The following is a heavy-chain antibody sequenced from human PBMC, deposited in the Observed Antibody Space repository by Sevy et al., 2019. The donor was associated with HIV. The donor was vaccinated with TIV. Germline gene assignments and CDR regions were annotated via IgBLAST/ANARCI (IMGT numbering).Heavy chain of an antibody. CDR2: INTNTGTA. V-gene: IGHV7-4-1*02. J-gene: IGHJ4*02. Sequence: ASVKVSCKASGYLFTTKAMNWVRQAPGQGLEWMGWINTNTGTATYVQDFTGRFVFSLDTSVNTAYLQISSLEEEDTAIYYCARNLRDMTAVGPGGDYWGQGTLVTVSS. CDR1: GYLFTTKA. D-gene: IGHD4-17*01. CDR3: ARNLRDMTAVGPGGDY.